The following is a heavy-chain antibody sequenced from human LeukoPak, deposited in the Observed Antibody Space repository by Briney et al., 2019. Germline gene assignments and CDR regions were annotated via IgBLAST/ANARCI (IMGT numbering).Heavy chain of an antibody. V-gene: IGHV3-48*01. CDR1: GFTFSSYS. Sequence: GGPLRLSCAASGFTFSSYSMNWVRQAPGKGLEWVSYISSSSSTIYYADSVKGRFTISRDNAKNSLYLQMNSLRAEDTAVYYCARGDLAYGDYGGYFDYWGQGTLVTVSS. CDR3: ARGDLAYGDYGGYFDY. CDR2: ISSSSSTI. J-gene: IGHJ4*02. D-gene: IGHD4-17*01.